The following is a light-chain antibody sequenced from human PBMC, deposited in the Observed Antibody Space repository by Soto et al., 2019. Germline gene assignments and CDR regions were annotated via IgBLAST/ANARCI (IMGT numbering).Light chain of an antibody. CDR1: QSLYSN. CDR2: GAS. CDR3: QHYKNWPLT. V-gene: IGKV3-15*01. J-gene: IGKJ4*01. Sequence: EIVMTQSPATLSVSPGERVILSCRASQSLYSNLAWYQQKPGQAPRLLIFGASTRATGVPARFSGSGSGTEFTLTISSLQSEDSAVYYCQHYKNWPLTFGGGTKVEI.